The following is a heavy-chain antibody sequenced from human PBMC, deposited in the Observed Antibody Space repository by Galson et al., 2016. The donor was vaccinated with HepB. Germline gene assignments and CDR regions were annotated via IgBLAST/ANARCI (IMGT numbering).Heavy chain of an antibody. CDR3: AKEPAPVGSYGVYYYYGMDV. CDR1: GFTFSSYA. Sequence: SLRLSCAASGFTFSSYAMYWVRQAPGKGLEWVAVISYAGSNKYYADSVKGRFTISRDNSKNTLFLQMNSLRAEDTAVYYCAKEPAPVGSYGVYYYYGMDVWGKGTTVTVSS. D-gene: IGHD1-26*01. CDR2: ISYAGSNK. V-gene: IGHV3-30*18. J-gene: IGHJ6*04.